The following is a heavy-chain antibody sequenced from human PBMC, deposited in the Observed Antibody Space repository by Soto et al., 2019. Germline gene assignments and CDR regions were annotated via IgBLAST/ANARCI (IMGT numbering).Heavy chain of an antibody. V-gene: IGHV4-34*01. CDR2: INHSGST. D-gene: IGHD3-10*01. Sequence: PSETKSLTCTVYGGSFSGYYWSWIRQTTGKGLEWIGEINHSGSTNYNPSLKSRVTISVDTSKNQFSLKLSSVTAADTAVYYCARLGSTRTAYYYGSGSYFGFDPWGQGTLVTVSS. CDR3: ARLGSTRTAYYYGSGSYFGFDP. CDR1: GGSFSGYY. J-gene: IGHJ5*02.